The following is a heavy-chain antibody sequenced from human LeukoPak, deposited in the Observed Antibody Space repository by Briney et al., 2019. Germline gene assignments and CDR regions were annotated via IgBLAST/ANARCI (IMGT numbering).Heavy chain of an antibody. CDR1: GGSFSGYY. Sequence: SETLSLTCAVYGGSFSGYYWSWIRQPPGKGLEWIGEINHSGSTNYNPSLKSRVTISVDTSKNQFSLKLSSVTAADTAVYYCARGDIVGATRPIDYWGQGTLVTVSS. CDR3: ARGDIVGATRPIDY. J-gene: IGHJ4*02. D-gene: IGHD1-26*01. V-gene: IGHV4-34*01. CDR2: INHSGST.